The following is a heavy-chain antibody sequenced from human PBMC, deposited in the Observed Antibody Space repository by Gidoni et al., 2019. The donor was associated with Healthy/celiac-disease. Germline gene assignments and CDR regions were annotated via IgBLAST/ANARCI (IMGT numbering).Heavy chain of an antibody. J-gene: IGHJ4*02. CDR3: ARNIGESSPGN. CDR1: GGSISSYY. D-gene: IGHD2-21*01. V-gene: IGHV4-59*01. Sequence: QVQLQESGPGLVKPSETLSLTCTVSGGSISSYYWSWIRQPPGKGLEWIGYIYYSGSTNYNPSLKSRVTISVDTSKNQFSLKLSSVTAADTAVYYCARNIGESSPGNWGQGTLVTVSS. CDR2: IYYSGST.